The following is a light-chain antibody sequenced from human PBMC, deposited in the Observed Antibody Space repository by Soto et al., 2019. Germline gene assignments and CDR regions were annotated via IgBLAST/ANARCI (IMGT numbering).Light chain of an antibody. CDR2: DTS. V-gene: IGKV3-20*01. Sequence: EIVLTQSPGTLSLSPGERATLSCRASQSVRDRYLAWYQQKPGQAPSLLIYDTSTRATGVPDRFSGSGSGTVFALFISRVKPEDFAIYFCLQYGSSPGTFRQGTKVAI. J-gene: IGKJ1*01. CDR3: LQYGSSPGT. CDR1: QSVRDRY.